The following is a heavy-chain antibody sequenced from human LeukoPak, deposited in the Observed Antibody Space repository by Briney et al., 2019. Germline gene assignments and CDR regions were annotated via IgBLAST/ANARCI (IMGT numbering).Heavy chain of an antibody. Sequence: GGSLRLSCVTSGFTFSSYEMNWVRQAPGKGLEWVSYISGSGDTIYYADSVKGRFTVSRDNAKHSLYLQMSSLRVDDTAVYYCTPAVPSVHESQWGQGTLVTVSS. J-gene: IGHJ4*02. CDR3: TPAVPSVHESQ. V-gene: IGHV3-48*03. CDR1: GFTFSSYE. CDR2: ISGSGDTI.